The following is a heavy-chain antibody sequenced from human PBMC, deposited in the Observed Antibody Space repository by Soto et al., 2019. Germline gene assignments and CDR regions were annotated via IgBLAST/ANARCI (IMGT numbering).Heavy chain of an antibody. CDR3: ARGPSGDKVDY. J-gene: IGHJ4*02. Sequence: QVQLQESGPGLVEPSQTLSLTCTVSGASVSSDYYYWSWIRQPPGRGLEWIGHIYNNGSTYSNPSLKSRVTVSLDTSKNQFSLNLSSVTAADTAVYYCARGPSGDKVDYWGQGTLVTVSS. V-gene: IGHV4-30-4*01. D-gene: IGHD1-26*01. CDR2: IYNNGST. CDR1: GASVSSDYYY.